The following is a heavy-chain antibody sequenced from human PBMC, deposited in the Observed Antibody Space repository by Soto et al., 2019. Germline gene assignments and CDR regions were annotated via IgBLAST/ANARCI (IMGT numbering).Heavy chain of an antibody. V-gene: IGHV3-23*01. CDR3: AKSSSLSSIFGVVIVPCLDY. J-gene: IGHJ4*02. Sequence: EVQLLESGGGLVQPGGSLRLSCAASGFSFSSYAMSWVRQAPGKGLEWVSAISGSGGSTYYADSVKGRFTISRDNSKNTLYLQMNCLRAEDMAVYYCAKSSSLSSIFGVVIVPCLDYWGQGTLVTVSS. CDR2: ISGSGGST. D-gene: IGHD3-3*01. CDR1: GFSFSSYA.